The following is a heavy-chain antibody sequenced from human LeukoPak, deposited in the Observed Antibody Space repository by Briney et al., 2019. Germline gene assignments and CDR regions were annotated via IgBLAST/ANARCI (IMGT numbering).Heavy chain of an antibody. CDR2: INPNSGGT. CDR1: GYTSTGYY. CDR3: ARSLLWFGESYYFDY. J-gene: IGHJ4*02. D-gene: IGHD3-10*01. V-gene: IGHV1-2*02. Sequence: ASVKVSCKASGYTSTGYYMHWVRQAPGQGLERMGWINPNSGGTNYAQKFQGRVTMTRDTSISTAYMELSRLRSDDTAVYYCARSLLWFGESYYFDYWGQGTLVTVSS.